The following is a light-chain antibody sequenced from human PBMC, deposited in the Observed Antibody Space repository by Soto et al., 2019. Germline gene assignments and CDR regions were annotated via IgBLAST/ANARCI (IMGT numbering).Light chain of an antibody. Sequence: QSVLTQSSSASASLGSSVKLTCTLSSGHSSYIIAWHQQQPGKAPRYLMKLEGSGSYNKGSGVPDRFSGSSSGADRYLTISTLQAEDEAEYYCETWDSNTRVFGGGTKLTVL. V-gene: IGLV4-60*03. CDR1: SGHSSYI. CDR2: LEGSGSY. CDR3: ETWDSNTRV. J-gene: IGLJ3*02.